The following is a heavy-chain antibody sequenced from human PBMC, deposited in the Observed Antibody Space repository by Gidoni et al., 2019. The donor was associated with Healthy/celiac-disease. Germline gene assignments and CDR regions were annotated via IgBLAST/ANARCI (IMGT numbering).Heavy chain of an antibody. D-gene: IGHD3-22*01. Sequence: EVQLLESGGGLVQPGGSLRLSCAASGFTFSSYEMNWVRQAPGKGLEWVSYVSTSGSIIYYADSVKGRFTISRDNAKNSLYLQMNSLRAEDTAVYYCARASGSSGWDYWGQGTLVTVSS. J-gene: IGHJ4*02. CDR1: GFTFSSYE. V-gene: IGHV3-48*03. CDR2: VSTSGSII. CDR3: ARASGSSGWDY.